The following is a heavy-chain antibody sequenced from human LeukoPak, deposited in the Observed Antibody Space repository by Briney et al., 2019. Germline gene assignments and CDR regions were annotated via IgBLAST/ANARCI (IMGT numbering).Heavy chain of an antibody. CDR1: GYSFTSYW. J-gene: IGHJ4*02. CDR3: ATTPEGPYDSSGYYYDDY. D-gene: IGHD3-22*01. V-gene: IGHV5-10-1*01. CDR2: IDPGDSYT. Sequence: GASLKISCKGSGYSFTSYWISWVRQMPGKGLEWMGRIDPGDSYTNYSPSFQGHVTISADKSISTAYLQWSSLKASDTAMYYCATTPEGPYDSSGYYYDDYWGQGTLVTVSS.